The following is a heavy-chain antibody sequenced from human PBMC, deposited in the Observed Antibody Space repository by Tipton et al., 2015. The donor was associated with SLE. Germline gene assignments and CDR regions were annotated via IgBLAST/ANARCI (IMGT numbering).Heavy chain of an antibody. CDR2: TSFDGNVK. Sequence: LSLTCTVSGGSMSTYYWSWIRQPPGKGLEWMAVTSFDGNVKYYADSVKGRFTISRDNAKNTLYLQMNSLRSEATAVYYCARGGGGGYVDSYDYWGQGTLVTVSS. J-gene: IGHJ4*02. D-gene: IGHD5-12*01. V-gene: IGHV3-30*03. CDR3: ARGGGGGYVDSYDY. CDR1: GGSMSTYY.